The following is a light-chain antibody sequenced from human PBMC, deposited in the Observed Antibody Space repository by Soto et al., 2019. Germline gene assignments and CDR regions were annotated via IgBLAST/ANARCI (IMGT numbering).Light chain of an antibody. CDR3: MIWHSSAWV. V-gene: IGLV5-45*02. Sequence: QAVVTQPSSLSASPGASPSLTCTLRSDINVGTYNIYWYQQKPGSPPQYLLKFKSDSDKHQGSGVPSRFSGSKDASANEGILLISGLQSEDEADYYCMIWHSSAWVFGGGTKLTVL. CDR1: SDINVGTYN. J-gene: IGLJ3*02. CDR2: FKSDSDK.